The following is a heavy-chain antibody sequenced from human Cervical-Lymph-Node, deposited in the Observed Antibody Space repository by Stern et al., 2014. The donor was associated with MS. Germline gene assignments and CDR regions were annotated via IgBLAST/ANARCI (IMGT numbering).Heavy chain of an antibody. CDR2: ISHDGTNK. CDR1: GFTFSTYA. D-gene: IGHD3-22*01. J-gene: IGHJ4*02. V-gene: IGHV3-30*04. Sequence: QVQLVESGGGVVQPGRSLRLSCAASGFTFSTYAMHWVRQAPGKGLEWVAVISHDGTNKYYADSVKGRSTISRDNSNNSLFLQMNSLRAEDTAVYYCAKGSPDITLKLVVPALDHWGQGTLVTVSS. CDR3: AKGSPDITLKLVVPALDH.